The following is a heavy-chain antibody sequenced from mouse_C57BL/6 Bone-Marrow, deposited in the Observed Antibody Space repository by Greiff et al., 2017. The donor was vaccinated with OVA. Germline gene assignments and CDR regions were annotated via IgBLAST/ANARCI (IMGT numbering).Heavy chain of an antibody. CDR2: IWTGGGT. CDR1: GFSLTSYA. CDR3: ARNRDGYYLYAMDY. Sequence: VKLMESGPGLVAPSQSLSITCTVSGFSLTSYAISWVRQPPGKGLAWLGVIWTGGGTNYNSALKSRLSISKDNSKSQVFLKMNSLQTDDTARYYCARNRDGYYLYAMDYWGQGTSVTVSS. J-gene: IGHJ4*01. D-gene: IGHD2-3*01. V-gene: IGHV2-9-1*01.